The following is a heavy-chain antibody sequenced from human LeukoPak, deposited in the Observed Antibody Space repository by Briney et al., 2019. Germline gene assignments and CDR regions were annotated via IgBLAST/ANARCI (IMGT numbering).Heavy chain of an antibody. D-gene: IGHD6-19*01. V-gene: IGHV3-21*01. J-gene: IGHJ4*02. CDR3: ARARAGDIDY. CDR1: GFTFSSYS. CDR2: ISSSSSYI. Sequence: RSGGSLRLSCAASGFTFSSYSMNWVRQAPGKGLEWVSSISSSSSYIYYADSVKGRFTISRDNAKNSLYLQMNSLRAEDTAVYYCARARAGDIDYWGQGTLVTVSS.